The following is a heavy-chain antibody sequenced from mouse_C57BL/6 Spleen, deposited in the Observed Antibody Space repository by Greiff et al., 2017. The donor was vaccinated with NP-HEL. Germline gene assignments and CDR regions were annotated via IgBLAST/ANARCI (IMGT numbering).Heavy chain of an antibody. J-gene: IGHJ1*03. V-gene: IGHV1-78*01. Sequence: VQRVESDAELVKPGASVKISCKVSGYTFTDHTIHWMKQRPEQGLEWIGYIYPRDGSTKYNEKFKGKATLTADKSSSTAYMQLNSLTSEDSAVYFCARADYYGSSCGYFDVWGTGTTVTVSS. CDR1: GYTFTDHT. D-gene: IGHD1-1*01. CDR2: IYPRDGST. CDR3: ARADYYGSSCGYFDV.